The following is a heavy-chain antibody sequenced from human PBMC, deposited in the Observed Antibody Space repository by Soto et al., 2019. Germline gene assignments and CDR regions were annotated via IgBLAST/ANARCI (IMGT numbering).Heavy chain of an antibody. Sequence: SETLSLTCSVSGGSISTYYWSWIRQPPGKGLEWIGYIYYSGSTSYNPSLKSRVTISIDTSKNQFSLRLSSVTAADTAVYYCARAPGGAYKYFALWGQGTLVTVPS. J-gene: IGHJ4*02. D-gene: IGHD3-16*01. V-gene: IGHV4-59*01. CDR1: GGSISTYY. CDR2: IYYSGST. CDR3: ARAPGGAYKYFAL.